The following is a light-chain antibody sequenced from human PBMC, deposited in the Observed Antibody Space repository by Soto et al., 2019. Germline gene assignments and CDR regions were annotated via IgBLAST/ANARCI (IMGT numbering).Light chain of an antibody. CDR2: GTS. Sequence: EIVLTQSPGTLSLSPGERATLSCRASQSVDSNYFAWYQQKPGQAPRLLIYGTSYRATGIPDRFSGSGSGTDFTLTISGLEPEDFAVYYCQQYGNIPRTFGRGTNVDIE. V-gene: IGKV3-20*01. J-gene: IGKJ1*01. CDR1: QSVDSNY. CDR3: QQYGNIPRT.